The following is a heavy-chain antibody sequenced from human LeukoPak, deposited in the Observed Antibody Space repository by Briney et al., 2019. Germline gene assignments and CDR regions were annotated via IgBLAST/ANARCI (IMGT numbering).Heavy chain of an antibody. Sequence: SVKVSCKASGGTFSSYAISWVRQAPGQGLEWMGRIIPIFGIANYAQKFQGRVTITADKSTSTAYMELSSLRSEDTAVYYCAREAPHYDDLNWFDPWGQGTLVTVSS. D-gene: IGHD4-17*01. CDR3: AREAPHYDDLNWFDP. V-gene: IGHV1-69*04. J-gene: IGHJ5*02. CDR2: IIPIFGIA. CDR1: GGTFSSYA.